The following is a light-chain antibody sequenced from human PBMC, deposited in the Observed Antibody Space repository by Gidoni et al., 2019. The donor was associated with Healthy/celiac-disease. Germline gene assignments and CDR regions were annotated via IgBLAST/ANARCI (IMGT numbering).Light chain of an antibody. CDR3: QQYGSSPIT. CDR2: GAS. Sequence: EIVLTHSPGTLSWSPGERATLYCRASQSVSSSYLAWYQQKPGQAPRLLIYGASSRATGIPDRFSGSGSGTDFTLTISRLEAEDFAVYYCQQYGSSPITFGPGTKVDIK. J-gene: IGKJ3*01. V-gene: IGKV3-20*01. CDR1: QSVSSSY.